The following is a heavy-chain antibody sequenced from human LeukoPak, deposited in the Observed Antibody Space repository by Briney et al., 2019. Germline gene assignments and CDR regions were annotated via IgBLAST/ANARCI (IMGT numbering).Heavy chain of an antibody. V-gene: IGHV3-66*04. CDR2: IYSGGST. J-gene: IGHJ4*02. D-gene: IGHD5-18*01. CDR3: ARLYSRVGPFDY. CDR1: EFSVGSNY. Sequence: QAGGSLRLSCAASEFSVGSNYMTWVRQAPGKGLEWVSLIYSGGSTYYADSVKGRFTISRDNAKNSLYLQMNSLRAEDTAVYYCARLYSRVGPFDYWGQGTLVTVSS.